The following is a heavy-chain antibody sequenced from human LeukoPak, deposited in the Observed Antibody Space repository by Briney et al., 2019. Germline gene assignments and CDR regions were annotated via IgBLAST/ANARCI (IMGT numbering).Heavy chain of an antibody. D-gene: IGHD3-16*01. Sequence: ASVKVSCKASGYTFTSYDINWGRQATGQGLEWMGWMNPNSGKTGYAQKFQGRVTMTRDTSISTAYMELSSLRSEDTAVYYCARVSRDYGAPFDYWGQGTLVTVSS. V-gene: IGHV1-8*01. J-gene: IGHJ4*02. CDR2: MNPNSGKT. CDR3: ARVSRDYGAPFDY. CDR1: GYTFTSYD.